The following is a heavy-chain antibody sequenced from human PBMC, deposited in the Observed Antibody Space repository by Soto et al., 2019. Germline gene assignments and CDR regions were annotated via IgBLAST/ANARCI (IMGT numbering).Heavy chain of an antibody. J-gene: IGHJ4*02. V-gene: IGHV3-23*01. CDR1: GFTFSSYA. CDR3: AKIPIMTEVNHYFDY. CDR2: IRAGAGRT. Sequence: EVQLLESGGGLVQPGGSLRLSCGASGFTFSSYAMSWVRQAPGKGLEWVSSIRAGAGRTYYAESVKGRFTISRDDSKNTLFLQMNSLRAEDTAVDYCAKIPIMTEVNHYFDYWGQGTLVTVSP. D-gene: IGHD3-9*01.